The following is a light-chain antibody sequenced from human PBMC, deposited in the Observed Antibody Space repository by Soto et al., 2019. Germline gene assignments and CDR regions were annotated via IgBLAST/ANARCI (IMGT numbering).Light chain of an antibody. Sequence: QSAPTQPPSASGSPGQSVTISCTGTNSVVGGYNFVSWYQKHPGKVPKVIIFDVSKRPSGVPDRFSGSKSGNTASLTVSGLQPEDEADYYCSSYAGGNRVVFGGGTQLTVL. CDR3: SSYAGGNRVV. J-gene: IGLJ2*01. CDR2: DVS. CDR1: NSVVGGYNF. V-gene: IGLV2-8*01.